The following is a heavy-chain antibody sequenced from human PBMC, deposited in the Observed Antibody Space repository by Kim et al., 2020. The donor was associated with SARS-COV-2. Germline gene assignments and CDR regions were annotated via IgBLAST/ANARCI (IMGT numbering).Heavy chain of an antibody. CDR3: AKAGKLWFGELRYYYYGMDV. J-gene: IGHJ6*02. Sequence: RFTISRDNSKNTLYLQMNSLRAEDTAVYYCAKAGKLWFGELRYYYYGMDVWGQGTTVTVSS. V-gene: IGHV3-23*01. D-gene: IGHD3-10*01.